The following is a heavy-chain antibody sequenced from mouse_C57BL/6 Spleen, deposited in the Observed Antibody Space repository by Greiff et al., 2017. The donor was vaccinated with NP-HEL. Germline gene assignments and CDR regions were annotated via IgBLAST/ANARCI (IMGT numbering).Heavy chain of an antibody. Sequence: EVQLQQSGPELVKPGASVKIPCKASGYTFTDYNMDWVKQSHGKSLEWIGDINPNNGGTIYNQKFKGKATLTVDKSSSTAYMELRSLTSEDTAVYYCARGVPITTVVATDYFDYWGQGTTLTVSS. J-gene: IGHJ2*01. CDR1: GYTFTDYN. CDR2: INPNNGGT. V-gene: IGHV1-18*01. CDR3: ARGVPITTVVATDYFDY. D-gene: IGHD1-1*01.